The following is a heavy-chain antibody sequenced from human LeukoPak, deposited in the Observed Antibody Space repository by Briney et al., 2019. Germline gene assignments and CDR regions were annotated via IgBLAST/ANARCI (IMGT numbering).Heavy chain of an antibody. CDR3: AKDSGVWWLALHNPMDV. V-gene: IGHV1-18*01. Sequence: ASVKVSCKASGYTFTSNGITWVRQAPGQGLEWLGWINTYNGNTNYAQKLQGRVTMTTDTSTSTVYMELRSLRSDDTAVYYCAKDSGVWWLALHNPMDVWGKGTTVTISS. CDR2: INTYNGNT. D-gene: IGHD6-19*01. J-gene: IGHJ6*04. CDR1: GYTFTSNG.